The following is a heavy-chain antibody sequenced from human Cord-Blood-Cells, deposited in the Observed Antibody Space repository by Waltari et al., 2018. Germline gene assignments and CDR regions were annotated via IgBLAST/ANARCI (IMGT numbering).Heavy chain of an antibody. CDR1: GFTFSSYG. D-gene: IGHD6-13*01. V-gene: IGHV3-30*18. CDR2: IAYDGSNK. Sequence: QVQLVESGGGVVQPGRSLRLSCAASGFTFSSYGMHWVRQAPGKGLEWVAVIAYDGSNKYYADSVKGRFTISRDNSKNTLYLQMNSLRAEDTAVYYCAKDTPDSSSWFDYWGQGTLVTVSS. CDR3: AKDTPDSSSWFDY. J-gene: IGHJ4*02.